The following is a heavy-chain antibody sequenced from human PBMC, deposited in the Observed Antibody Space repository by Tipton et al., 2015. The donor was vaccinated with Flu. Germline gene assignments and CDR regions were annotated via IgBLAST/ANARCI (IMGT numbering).Heavy chain of an antibody. CDR3: AKDSGSSGWFY. CDR2: IHTSAGT. Sequence: GEALGSSYYWAWIRQPPGRGLEWIGNIHTSAGTYYNLSLKSRVTISVDRSKNQFSLRLASVTAADTAVYYCAKDSGSSGWFYWGQGTLVTVSS. V-gene: IGHV4-38-2*02. J-gene: IGHJ4*02. CDR1: GEALGSSYY. D-gene: IGHD6-13*01.